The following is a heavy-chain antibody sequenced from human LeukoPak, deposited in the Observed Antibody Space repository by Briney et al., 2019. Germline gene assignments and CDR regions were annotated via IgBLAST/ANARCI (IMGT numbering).Heavy chain of an antibody. CDR3: ARQSSAAGTFWFDP. D-gene: IGHD6-13*01. CDR1: GDSISSHY. V-gene: IGHV4-4*09. Sequence: SETLSLTCTVSGDSISSHYWSWLRQPPGKGLEWIGYIHTNGNINYNASLKSRVTISVDTSMNQLSLKLTSMTAADTAVYYCARQSSAAGTFWFDPWGQGTLVTVSS. CDR2: IHTNGNI. J-gene: IGHJ5*02.